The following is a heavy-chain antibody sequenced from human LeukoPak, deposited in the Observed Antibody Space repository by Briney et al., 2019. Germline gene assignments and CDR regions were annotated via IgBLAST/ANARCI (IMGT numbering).Heavy chain of an antibody. J-gene: IGHJ3*02. V-gene: IGHV4-31*03. CDR3: ARLFYSSGWYWGGGPFDI. D-gene: IGHD6-19*01. CDR2: IYYSGST. CDR1: GGSISSGGYY. Sequence: SQTLSLTCTVSGGSISSGGYYWSWIRQHPGKGLEWIGYIYYSGSTYYNPSLKSRVTISVDTSKNQFSLKLSSVTAADTAVYYCARLFYSSGWYWGGGPFDIWGQGTMVTVSS.